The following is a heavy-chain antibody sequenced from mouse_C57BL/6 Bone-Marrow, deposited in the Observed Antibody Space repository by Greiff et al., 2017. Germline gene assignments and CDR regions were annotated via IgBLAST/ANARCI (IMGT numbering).Heavy chain of an antibody. CDR1: GYTFTSYW. Sequence: QVQLQQPGAELVKPGASVKLSCKASGYTFTSYWITWVKQRPGHGLEWIGDIYPASGRTNYNEKFKGKAILTADTSSNTAYMQLSSLTPGDSAVFSGACSGPRGQSFDYGGQGTTLTVSP. CDR2: IYPASGRT. V-gene: IGHV1-55*01. D-gene: IGHD3-3*01. J-gene: IGHJ2*01. CDR3: ACSGPRGQSFDY.